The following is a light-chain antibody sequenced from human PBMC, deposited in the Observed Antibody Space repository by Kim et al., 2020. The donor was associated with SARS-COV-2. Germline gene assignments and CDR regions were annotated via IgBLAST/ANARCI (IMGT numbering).Light chain of an antibody. CDR3: QQYSSSPAT. J-gene: IGKJ1*01. CDR1: QGVSSDY. V-gene: IGKV3-20*01. CDR2: GAA. Sequence: CPGERAYLSCEPCQGVSSDYVAWAQQKPSQARRLLIYGAARGATGIPDRISGSGSGTNFTLSINRLEPQDRAEYYWQQYSSSPATFGRGTKVDIK.